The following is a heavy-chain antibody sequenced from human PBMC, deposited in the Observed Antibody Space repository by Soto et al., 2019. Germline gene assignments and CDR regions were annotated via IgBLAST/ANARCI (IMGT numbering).Heavy chain of an antibody. CDR3: VRDSGAKLSSS. CDR2: IVPIYRTA. D-gene: IGHD6-13*01. V-gene: IGHV1-69*13. J-gene: IGHJ4*02. CDR1: GGTFSSYR. Sequence: SVKVSCKVSGGTFSSYRINWVRQAPGQGLEWVGGIVPIYRTADYAQKFQGRVTITADESARTSYMELRSLKSQDTAVYYCVRDSGAKLSSSWGQGTLVTAPQ.